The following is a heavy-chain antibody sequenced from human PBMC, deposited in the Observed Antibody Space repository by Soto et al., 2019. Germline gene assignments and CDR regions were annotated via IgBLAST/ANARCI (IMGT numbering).Heavy chain of an antibody. CDR2: IKQDGSDK. Sequence: EVQLVESGGGLVQPGGSLRLSCAASGFTFSSYWMSWVRQAPGKGLEWLANIKQDGSDKYYVDSVKGRFTISRDNAKDSLYLQVNSLRAEDTAVYYCALGRYNSGWYPYYFDYWGQGTLVTVSS. CDR3: ALGRYNSGWYPYYFDY. CDR1: GFTFSSYW. J-gene: IGHJ4*02. V-gene: IGHV3-7*01. D-gene: IGHD6-19*01.